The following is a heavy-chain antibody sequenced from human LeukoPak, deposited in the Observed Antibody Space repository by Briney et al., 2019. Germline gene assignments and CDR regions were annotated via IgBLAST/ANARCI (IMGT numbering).Heavy chain of an antibody. CDR1: GGSISSYY. CDR3: AREEGSSSPWYFDL. D-gene: IGHD6-6*01. V-gene: IGHV4-59*01. CDR2: IYYSGST. Sequence: SETLSLTCTVSGGSISSYYWSWIRQPPGKGLEWIGYIYYSGSTNYNPSLKSRVTISVDTPKNQFSLKLSSVTAADTAVYYCAREEGSSSPWYFDLWGRGTLVTVSS. J-gene: IGHJ2*01.